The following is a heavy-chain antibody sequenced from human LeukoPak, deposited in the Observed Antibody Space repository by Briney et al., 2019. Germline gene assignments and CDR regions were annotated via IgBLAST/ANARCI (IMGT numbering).Heavy chain of an antibody. CDR1: GGTFSSYA. CDR2: LIPIFGTA. D-gene: IGHD2-21*02. J-gene: IGHJ4*02. V-gene: IGHV1-69*05. Sequence: ASVKISCKASGGTFSSYAISWVRQAPGQGLEGMRGLIPIFGTASYAKKFQAGVTITTDKSTSTPYMKLSSLRSEDTDVYYCARAPGAVVTAMPGYFDYWGQGTLVSVCS. CDR3: ARAPGAVVTAMPGYFDY.